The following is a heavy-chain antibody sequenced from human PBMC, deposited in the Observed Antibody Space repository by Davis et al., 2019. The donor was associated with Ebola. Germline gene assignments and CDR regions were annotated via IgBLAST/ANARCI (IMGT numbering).Heavy chain of an antibody. CDR2: ISGSGGST. Sequence: GESLKISCAASGFTFSSYAMSWVRQAPGKGLEWVSAISGSGGSTYYADSVKGRFTISRDNAKNSLYLQMNSLRSEDTAVYYCAREETTVTTGWFDPWGQGTLVTVSS. D-gene: IGHD4-17*01. J-gene: IGHJ5*02. CDR3: AREETTVTTGWFDP. CDR1: GFTFSSYA. V-gene: IGHV3-23*01.